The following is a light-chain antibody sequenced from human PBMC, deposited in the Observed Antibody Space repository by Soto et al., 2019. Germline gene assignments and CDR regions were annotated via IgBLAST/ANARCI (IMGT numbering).Light chain of an antibody. CDR3: CSYAGSYSDV. CDR1: TYDVGDYKY. J-gene: IGLJ1*01. CDR2: DIS. Sequence: QSALTQPRSVSGSPGQSVTISCTGTTYDVGDYKYVSRYRQHPGKAPKLMIYDISERPSGVPDRFSGSKSGNTASLTISGLQAEDEADYYCCSYAGSYSDVFGTGTKVTVL. V-gene: IGLV2-11*01.